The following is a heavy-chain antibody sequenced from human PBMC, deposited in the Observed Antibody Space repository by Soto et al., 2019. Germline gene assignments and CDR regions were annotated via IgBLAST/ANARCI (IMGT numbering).Heavy chain of an antibody. CDR1: GGTFRSYS. V-gene: IGHV1-69*01. CDR3: ARPDEGGYSSNHHYCYALDV. J-gene: IGHJ6*02. Sequence: QVQLVQSGAEVKKPGSSVKVSCKASGGTFRSYSISWVRQAPGQGLEWMGGIIPIFDITNYAQKFQGRVTITADESTSTAYTELSSLGSADTAVYYCARPDEGGYSSNHHYCYALDVWGQGTTVTV. CDR2: IIPIFDIT. D-gene: IGHD3-22*01.